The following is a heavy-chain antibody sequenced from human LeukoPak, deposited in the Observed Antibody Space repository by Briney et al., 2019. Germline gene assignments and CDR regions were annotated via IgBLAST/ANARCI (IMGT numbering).Heavy chain of an antibody. CDR1: GFTFSSYE. Sequence: GGSLRLSCAASGFTFSSYEMNWVRQAPGKGLEWVSYISSSGSTIYYADSVKGRFTISRDNAKNSLYLQMNSLRAEDTAVYYCARENSSGWANWFDPWDQGTLVTVSS. CDR2: ISSSGSTI. J-gene: IGHJ5*02. V-gene: IGHV3-48*03. D-gene: IGHD6-19*01. CDR3: ARENSSGWANWFDP.